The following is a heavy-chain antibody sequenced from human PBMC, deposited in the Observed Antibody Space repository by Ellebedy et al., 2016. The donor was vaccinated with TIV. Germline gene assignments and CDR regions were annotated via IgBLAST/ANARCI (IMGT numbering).Heavy chain of an antibody. D-gene: IGHD3-22*01. Sequence: ASVKVSXKASGYTFTGYYMHWVRQAPGQGLEWMGWINPNSGGTNYAQKFQGWVTMTRDTSISTAYMELSRLRSDDTAVYYCAREPIVVVNAAYGMDVWGQGTTVTVSS. CDR1: GYTFTGYY. J-gene: IGHJ6*02. V-gene: IGHV1-2*04. CDR2: INPNSGGT. CDR3: AREPIVVVNAAYGMDV.